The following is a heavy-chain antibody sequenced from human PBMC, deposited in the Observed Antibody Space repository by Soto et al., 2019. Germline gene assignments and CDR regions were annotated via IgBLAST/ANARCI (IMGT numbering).Heavy chain of an antibody. V-gene: IGHV3-30-3*01. D-gene: IGHD3-10*01. CDR3: GRDRRFGNGSNLGFDS. CDR2: ISFDGSNE. Sequence: QVQLVESGGGVVQPGRSLRLSCAASGFTFSSYAMHWVRQAPGKGLEWVAVISFDGSNEYYADSVKDRFTISRDNSKNTLYVLMNSLRAEDTAVYYCGRDRRFGNGSNLGFDSWGQGTPVTVAS. CDR1: GFTFSSYA. J-gene: IGHJ4*02.